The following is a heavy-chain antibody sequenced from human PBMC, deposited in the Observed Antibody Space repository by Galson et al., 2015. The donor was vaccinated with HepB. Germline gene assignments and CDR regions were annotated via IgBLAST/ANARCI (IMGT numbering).Heavy chain of an antibody. V-gene: IGHV3-48*02. J-gene: IGHJ4*02. Sequence: SLRLSCAASGFSLRGYSMNWVRQAPGKGLEWVAYISSTSSTIKFADSVKGRLTISRDNAKNSVSLQMNSLRDEDTAVYFCARGGAHCKSVSCYNSAEVDYWGQGTRVTVSS. CDR2: ISSTSSTI. CDR1: GFSLRGYS. D-gene: IGHD2-2*02. CDR3: ARGGAHCKSVSCYNSAEVDY.